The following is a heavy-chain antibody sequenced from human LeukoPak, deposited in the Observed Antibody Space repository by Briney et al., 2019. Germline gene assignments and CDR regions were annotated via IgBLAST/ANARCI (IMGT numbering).Heavy chain of an antibody. CDR3: ARAPLFVVVTANPSI. Sequence: HPGGSLRLSCAASGFTFSSYAMHWVRQAPGKGLEWVAVISYDGSNKYYADSVKGRFTISRDNSKNTLYLQMNSLRAEDTAVYYCARAPLFVVVTANPSIWGQGTLVTVSS. D-gene: IGHD2-21*02. CDR2: ISYDGSNK. V-gene: IGHV3-30*04. J-gene: IGHJ4*02. CDR1: GFTFSSYA.